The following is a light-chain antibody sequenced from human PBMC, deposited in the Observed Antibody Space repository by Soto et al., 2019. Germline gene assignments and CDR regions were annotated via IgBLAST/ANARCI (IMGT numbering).Light chain of an antibody. CDR2: RAS. CDR1: QSVSNNY. J-gene: IGKJ5*01. CDR3: QQYGSSPIT. Sequence: EFVLTQSPGTLSLSPGDRATLASSASQSVSNNYVAWYQQKPGQAPRLLIFRASNKATGVPDRFSGSGSGTDFTLTISRLEPEDFAVYYCQQYGSSPITFGQGTRLEI. V-gene: IGKV3-20*01.